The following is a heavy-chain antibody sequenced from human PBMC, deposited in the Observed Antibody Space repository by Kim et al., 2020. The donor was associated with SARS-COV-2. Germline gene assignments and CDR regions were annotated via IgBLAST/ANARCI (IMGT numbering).Heavy chain of an antibody. CDR2: ISGSGGST. Sequence: GGSLRLSCAASGFVFSNYAMTWVRQAPGKGLEWVSAISGSGGSTYYADSVRGRFTISRDNSKNTLYLQMNTLSVDDTAVYYCAKSPAQYYSYHGLYVLG. CDR3: AKSPAQYYSYHGLYV. J-gene: IGHJ6*02. V-gene: IGHV3-23*01. CDR1: GFVFSNYA.